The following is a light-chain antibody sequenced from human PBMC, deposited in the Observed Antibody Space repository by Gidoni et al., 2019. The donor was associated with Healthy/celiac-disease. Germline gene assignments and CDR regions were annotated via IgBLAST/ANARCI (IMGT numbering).Light chain of an antibody. CDR3: CSYAGSSTFPYV. J-gene: IGLJ1*01. CDR1: SSDVGSYNL. CDR2: EGS. Sequence: QSDLTQPASVSGSPGQSITISCTGTSSDVGSYNLVSWYQQHPGKAPKLMIYEGSKRPSGVSNRFSGSKSGNTASLTISGLQAEDEADYSCCSYAGSSTFPYVFGTGTKVTVL. V-gene: IGLV2-23*03.